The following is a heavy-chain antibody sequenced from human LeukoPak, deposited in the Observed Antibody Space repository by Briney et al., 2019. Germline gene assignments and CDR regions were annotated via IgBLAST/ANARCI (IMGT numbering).Heavy chain of an antibody. CDR2: ISSSSSYI. D-gene: IGHD3-9*01. J-gene: IGHJ3*02. CDR1: GFTFSSYT. Sequence: KPGGSLRLSCAASGFTFSSYTMNWVRQAPGKGLEWVSSISSSSSYIYYADSVKGRFTISRDNAKNSLYLQMNSLRAEGTAVYYCARDTYDILTGYYKWAFDIWGQGTMVTVSS. CDR3: ARDTYDILTGYYKWAFDI. V-gene: IGHV3-21*06.